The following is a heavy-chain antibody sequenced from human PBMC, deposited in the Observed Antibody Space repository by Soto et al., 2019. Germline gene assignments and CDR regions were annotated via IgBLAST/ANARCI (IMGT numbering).Heavy chain of an antibody. CDR1: GGTFSSYA. CDR2: LIPIFGTA. Sequence: QVQLVQSGAEVKKPGSSVKVSCNASGGTFSSYAISWVRQAPGQGIEWMGGLIPIFGTANYAQHFQGRVTIPAAESTSTSYMELSSLRSEDTAVYYWARDFDRHPAPHWGQGTLVTVSS. CDR3: ARDFDRHPAPH. V-gene: IGHV1-69*12. J-gene: IGHJ1*01.